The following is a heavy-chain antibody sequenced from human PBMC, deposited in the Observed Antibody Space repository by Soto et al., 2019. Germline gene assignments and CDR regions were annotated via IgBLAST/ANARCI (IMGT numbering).Heavy chain of an antibody. CDR2: ISAYNGNT. CDR1: GYTFTNFG. CDR3: ARDYDILTGYFNGDSFDY. D-gene: IGHD3-9*01. Sequence: ASVKVSCKASGYTFTNFGISWVRQAPGQGLEWMGWISAYNGNTNYAQNFQGRVTMTTDTSTSTAYMELRSLRSDDTAVYYCARDYDILTGYFNGDSFDYWGQGTLVTVSS. J-gene: IGHJ4*02. V-gene: IGHV1-18*01.